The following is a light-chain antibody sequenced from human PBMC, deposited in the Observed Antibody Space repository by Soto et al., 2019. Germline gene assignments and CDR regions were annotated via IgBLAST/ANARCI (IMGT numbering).Light chain of an antibody. J-gene: IGLJ1*01. V-gene: IGLV2-8*01. Sequence: QSALTQPASVSGSPGQSITISCTGTSSDVGGFNYVSWYQQHPGEAPKTLIYEVNKRPSGVPDRFSGSKSGNTASLTVSGLQAEDEADYYCISYAGSSNVFGTGTKLTVL. CDR2: EVN. CDR1: SSDVGGFNY. CDR3: ISYAGSSNV.